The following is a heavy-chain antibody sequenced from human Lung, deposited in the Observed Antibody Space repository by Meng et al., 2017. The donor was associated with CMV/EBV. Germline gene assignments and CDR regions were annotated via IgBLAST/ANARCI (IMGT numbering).Heavy chain of an antibody. CDR2: VNPVSDDT. V-gene: IGHV1-2*06. CDR1: GYTFSGFY. CDR3: AKSSDNGWSS. J-gene: IGHJ4*01. D-gene: IGHD6-19*01. Sequence: VQLVQSGAEVKRPGASVKISCQASGYTFSGFYRHWALHAPGNGLEWLGRVNPVSDDTHYAQKFVGRLTVTRGATINTAFMELTSLRPDDTAVYYCAKSSDNGWSSWGPGTLVTVSS.